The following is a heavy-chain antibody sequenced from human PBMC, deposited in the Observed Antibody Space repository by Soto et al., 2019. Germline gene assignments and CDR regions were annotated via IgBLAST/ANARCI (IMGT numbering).Heavy chain of an antibody. V-gene: IGHV3-48*01. CDR3: ARERGSGWTFDY. CDR1: GFTFSTYS. D-gene: IGHD6-19*01. CDR2: ISSSSTI. J-gene: IGHJ4*02. Sequence: HPGVSLRLSCAASGFTFSTYSMNWVRQAPGKGLEWVSSISSSSTIYYADSVKGRFTISRDNVQNSLYLQMHSLRAEDTAVYYCARERGSGWTFDYWGQGTLVTVSS.